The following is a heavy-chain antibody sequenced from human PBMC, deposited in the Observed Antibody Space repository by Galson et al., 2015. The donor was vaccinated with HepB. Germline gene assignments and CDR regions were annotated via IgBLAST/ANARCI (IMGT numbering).Heavy chain of an antibody. CDR2: IYHRGDT. CDR1: GASISSSNYY. V-gene: IGHV4-39*02. D-gene: IGHD3/OR15-3a*01. Sequence: ETLSLTCTVSGASISSSNYYWARIRQPPGKGLEWIATIYHRGDTYCNPYLQHRVTISIDTSRNEFYLKVKSGTAADTAVYYCARERYSHHLDAEYWGEGTLVTVST. CDR3: ARERYSHHLDAEY. J-gene: IGHJ4*02.